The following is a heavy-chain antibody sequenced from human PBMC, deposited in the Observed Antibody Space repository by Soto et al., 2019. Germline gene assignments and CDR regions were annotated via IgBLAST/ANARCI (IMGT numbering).Heavy chain of an antibody. CDR1: GYSFSTSW. J-gene: IGHJ4*02. CDR3: ARTTIAGIRGYFDY. V-gene: IGHV5-51*01. CDR2: IYPGDSDT. D-gene: IGHD2-21*01. Sequence: GESLKISCQGSGYSFSTSWIGWVRQMPGKGLEWMGIIYPGDSDTRYSPSFQGRVTISADKSISTAFLQWSSLKASDTATYYCARTTIAGIRGYFDYWGQGTLVTVSS.